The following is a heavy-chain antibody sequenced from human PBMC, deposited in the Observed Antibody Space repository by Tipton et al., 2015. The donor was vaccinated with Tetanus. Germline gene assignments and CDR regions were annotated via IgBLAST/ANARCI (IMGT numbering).Heavy chain of an antibody. V-gene: IGHV5-51*01. CDR2: IYPGDFEI. Sequence: VQLVQSGAEVKKSGESLKISCKASGYSFTSYWIGWVRQMPGKGLEWMGIIYPGDFEIRYSPSFQGQVTISADKSINTAYLQWTSLRASDTAMYYCVSLTGMSGTTYGWFVPWGQGTLVAVSS. CDR3: VSLTGMSGTTYGWFVP. J-gene: IGHJ5*02. D-gene: IGHD1-7*01. CDR1: GYSFTSYW.